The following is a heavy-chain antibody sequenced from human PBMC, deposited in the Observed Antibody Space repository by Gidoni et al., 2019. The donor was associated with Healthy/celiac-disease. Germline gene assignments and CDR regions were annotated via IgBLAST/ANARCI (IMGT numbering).Heavy chain of an antibody. CDR1: GGSISSVSYY. V-gene: IGHV4-61*02. CDR2: IYTSGST. Sequence: QVQLQESGPGLVKPSQTLSLTCTVSGGSISSVSYYWSWIRQPAGKGLEWIGRIYTSGSTNYNPSLKSRVTISVDTSKNQFSLKLSSVTAADTAVYYCARGLHYYGSGSYYNSPYYFDYWGQGTLVTVSS. J-gene: IGHJ4*02. D-gene: IGHD3-10*01. CDR3: ARGLHYYGSGSYYNSPYYFDY.